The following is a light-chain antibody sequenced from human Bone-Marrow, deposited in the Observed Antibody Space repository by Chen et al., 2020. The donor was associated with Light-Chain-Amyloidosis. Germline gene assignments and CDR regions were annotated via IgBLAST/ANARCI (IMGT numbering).Light chain of an antibody. V-gene: IGLV3-21*02. J-gene: IGLJ3*02. CDR2: DDS. CDR1: NIGSTS. Sequence: SYVLTQPSSVSVAPGQTATIACGGNNIGSTSVHWYQQTPGQAPLLVVYDDSDRPSGIAERLSGSNSGNTATLTMSRVGAGDEADYYCQVWDRSSDRPVFGGGTKLTVL. CDR3: QVWDRSSDRPV.